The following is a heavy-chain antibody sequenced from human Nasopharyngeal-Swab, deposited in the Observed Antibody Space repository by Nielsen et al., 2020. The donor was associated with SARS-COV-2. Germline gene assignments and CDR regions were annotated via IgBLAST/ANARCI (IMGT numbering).Heavy chain of an antibody. CDR3: ARDLKAAAGPLFDY. D-gene: IGHD6-13*01. V-gene: IGHV4-34*01. J-gene: IGHJ4*02. CDR2: INHSGST. Sequence: ESLKISCAVYGGSFSGYYWSWIRQPPGKGLEWIGEINHSGSTNYNPSLKSRVTISVDTSKNQFSLKLSSVTAADTAVYYCARDLKAAAGPLFDYWGQGTLVTVSS. CDR1: GGSFSGYY.